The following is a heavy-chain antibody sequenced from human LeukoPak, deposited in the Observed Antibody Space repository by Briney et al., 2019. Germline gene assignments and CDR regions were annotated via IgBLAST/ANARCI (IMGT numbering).Heavy chain of an antibody. D-gene: IGHD3-9*01. Sequence: GRSLRLSCAASGFTFDDYAMHWVRHAPGKGLEWVSGISWNSGSIGYADSVKGRFTISRDNAKNSLYLQMNSLRAEDTALYYCAKDPNYDIGGMDVWGQGTTVTVSS. CDR2: ISWNSGSI. J-gene: IGHJ6*02. CDR3: AKDPNYDIGGMDV. CDR1: GFTFDDYA. V-gene: IGHV3-9*01.